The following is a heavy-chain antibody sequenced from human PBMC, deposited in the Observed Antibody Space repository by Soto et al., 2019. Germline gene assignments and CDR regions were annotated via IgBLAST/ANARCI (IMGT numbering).Heavy chain of an antibody. J-gene: IGHJ4*02. Sequence: PSETLSLTCTVSGGSNSSYYWSWIRQPPGKGLEWIGYIYYSGSTNYNPSLKSRVTISVDTSKNQFSLKLSSVTAADTAVYYCAREGCSSTSCPIDYWGQGTLVTAPQ. CDR3: AREGCSSTSCPIDY. V-gene: IGHV4-59*01. D-gene: IGHD2-2*01. CDR1: GGSNSSYY. CDR2: IYYSGST.